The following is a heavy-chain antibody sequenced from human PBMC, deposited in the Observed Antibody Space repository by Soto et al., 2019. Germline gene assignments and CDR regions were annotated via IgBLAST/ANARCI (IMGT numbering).Heavy chain of an antibody. CDR2: VYHSGST. CDR1: GGSISSTNW. V-gene: IGHV4-4*02. D-gene: IGHD3-10*01. CDR3: AGRRDDSGSLDY. J-gene: IGHJ4*02. Sequence: SETLSLTCAVSGGSISSTNWWNWVRQPPGKGLEWIGEVYHSGSTNYNPALKSRVTISVDKSKNQFSVRLNSVTAADTAVYYCAGRRDDSGSLDYWGQGTLVTSPQ.